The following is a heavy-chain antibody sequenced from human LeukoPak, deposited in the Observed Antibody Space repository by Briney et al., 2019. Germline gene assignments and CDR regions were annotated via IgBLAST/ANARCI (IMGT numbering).Heavy chain of an antibody. CDR1: GGSISSSSYY. J-gene: IGHJ1*01. V-gene: IGHV4-39*07. CDR3: ARKGVGGATTGYFQH. CDR2: VYYSGST. Sequence: PSETLSLTCTVSGGSISSSSYYWGWIRQPPGKGLEWIGSVYYSGSTYYNPSLKSRVTISVDTSKNQFSLKLSSVTAADTAVYYCARKGVGGATTGYFQHWGQGTLVTVSS. D-gene: IGHD1-26*01.